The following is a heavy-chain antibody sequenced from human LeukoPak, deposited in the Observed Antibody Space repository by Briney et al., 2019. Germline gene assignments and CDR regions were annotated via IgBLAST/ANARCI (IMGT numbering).Heavy chain of an antibody. CDR2: IYYSGST. D-gene: IGHD3-3*01. CDR3: ARYYGFWSGLVY. V-gene: IGHV4-59*01. CDR1: GGSISSYY. J-gene: IGHJ4*02. Sequence: SETLSLTCTVSGGSISSYYWSWIRQPPGKGLEWIGYIYYSGSTNYNPSLKSRVTISVDTSKNQFSLKLSSVTAADTAVYYCARYYGFWSGLVYWGQGTLVTVSS.